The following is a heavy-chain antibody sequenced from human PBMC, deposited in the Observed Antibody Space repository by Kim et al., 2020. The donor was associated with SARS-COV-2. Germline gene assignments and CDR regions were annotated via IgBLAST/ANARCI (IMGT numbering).Heavy chain of an antibody. CDR2: ISWNSGSI. J-gene: IGHJ3*02. CDR1: GFTFDDYA. Sequence: GGSLRLSCAASGFTFDDYAMHWVRQAPGKGLECVSGISWNSGSIGYADSVKSRFTISRDNAKNSLYLQMNSLRAEDTALYYCAKAKGLRYFDWLDAFDIWGQGTMVTVSS. CDR3: AKAKGLRYFDWLDAFDI. D-gene: IGHD3-9*01. V-gene: IGHV3-9*01.